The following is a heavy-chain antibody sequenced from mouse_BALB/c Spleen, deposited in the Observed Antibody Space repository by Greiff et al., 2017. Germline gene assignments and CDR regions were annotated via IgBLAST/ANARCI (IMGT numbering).Heavy chain of an antibody. V-gene: IGHV5-17*02. Sequence: EVQVVESGGGLVQPGGSRKLSCAASGFTFSSFGMHWVRQAPEKGLEWVAYISSGSSTIYYADTVKGRFTIARDNPKNTLFLQMTSLRSEDTALYYCARSYDYDYAMDYWGQGTSVTVSS. D-gene: IGHD2-4*01. CDR3: ARSYDYDYAMDY. CDR2: ISSGSSTI. CDR1: GFTFSSFG. J-gene: IGHJ4*01.